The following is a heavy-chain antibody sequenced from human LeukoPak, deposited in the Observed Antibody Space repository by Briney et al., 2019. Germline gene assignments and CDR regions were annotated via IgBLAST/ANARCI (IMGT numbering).Heavy chain of an antibody. CDR3: AKDAGSTGSTYYDFWSGYPDAFDI. D-gene: IGHD3-3*01. CDR2: ISGSGGST. Sequence: GGSLRLSCAASGFTFSSYAMSWVRQAPGKGLEWVSAISGSGGSTYYADSVKGRFTISRDNSKNTLYLQMNSLRAEDTAVYYCAKDAGSTGSTYYDFWSGYPDAFDIWGQGTMVTVSS. V-gene: IGHV3-23*01. CDR1: GFTFSSYA. J-gene: IGHJ3*02.